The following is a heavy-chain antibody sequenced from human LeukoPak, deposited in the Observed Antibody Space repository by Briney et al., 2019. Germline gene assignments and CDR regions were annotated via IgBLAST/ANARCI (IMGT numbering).Heavy chain of an antibody. J-gene: IGHJ5*02. D-gene: IGHD4-23*01. CDR1: GGSISSYY. CDR3: ARDRGNTLSDENWLDP. Sequence: SETLSLTCTVSGGSISSYYWSWIRQPPGKGLEWIGYIYYSGSTNYNPSLKSRVTISVDTSKNQFSLKLSSVTAADTAVYYCARDRGNTLSDENWLDPWGQGTLVTVSS. CDR2: IYYSGST. V-gene: IGHV4-59*01.